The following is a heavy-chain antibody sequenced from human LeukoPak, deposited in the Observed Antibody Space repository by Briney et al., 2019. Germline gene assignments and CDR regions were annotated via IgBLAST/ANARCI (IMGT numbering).Heavy chain of an antibody. CDR1: GYTFTAYY. D-gene: IGHD7-27*01. CDR2: INPNSGGT. CDR3: ARDGLLGIVDY. V-gene: IGHV1-2*02. Sequence: VASVKVSCKASGYTFTAYYIHWVRQAPGQGLEWMGWINPNSGGTNYAQKFQGRVTMTRDTSISTAYMEVSRLRSDDTAVYYCARDGLLGIVDYWGQGTLVTVSS. J-gene: IGHJ4*02.